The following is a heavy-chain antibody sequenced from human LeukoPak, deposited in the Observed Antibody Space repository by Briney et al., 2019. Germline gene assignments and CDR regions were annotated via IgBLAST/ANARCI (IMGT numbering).Heavy chain of an antibody. CDR2: ISAYNGNT. J-gene: IGHJ6*03. D-gene: IGHD3-22*01. V-gene: IGHV1-18*01. CDR3: ASNYYDSSGYQDYYYYYYMDV. CDR1: GGTFSSYA. Sequence: ASVKVSCKASGGTFSSYAISWVRQAPGQGLEWMGWISAYNGNTNYAQKLQGRVTMTTDTSTSTAYMELRSLRSDDTAVYYCASNYYDSSGYQDYYYYYYMDVWGKGTTVTVSS.